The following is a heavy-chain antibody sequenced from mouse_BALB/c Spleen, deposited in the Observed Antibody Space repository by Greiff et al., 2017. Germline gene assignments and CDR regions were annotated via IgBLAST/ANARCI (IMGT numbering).Heavy chain of an antibody. V-gene: IGHV1-20*02. Sequence: VQLQQSGPELVKPGASVKISCKASGYSFTGYFMNWVMQSHGKSLEWIGRINPYNGDTFYNQKFKGKATFTVDKSSSTAHMELRSLASEDSAVYYCAREREFITTATTFADWGEGTLVTVSA. D-gene: IGHD1-2*01. CDR2: INPYNGDT. CDR1: GYSFTGYF. J-gene: IGHJ3*01. CDR3: AREREFITTATTFAD.